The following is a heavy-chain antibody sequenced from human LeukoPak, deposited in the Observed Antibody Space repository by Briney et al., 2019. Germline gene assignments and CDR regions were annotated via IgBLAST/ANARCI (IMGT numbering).Heavy chain of an antibody. J-gene: IGHJ4*02. Sequence: PGGSLRLSCAASGFTFSSYAMSWVRQAPGKGLEWVSSINNDGGGSFFADSVKDRFTISRDDSRSVVYLQMNSLSAEDTAVYYCARSGVATCHYWGQGTLVTVSS. CDR3: ARSGVATCHY. CDR1: GFTFSSYA. V-gene: IGHV3-23*01. D-gene: IGHD2-15*01. CDR2: INNDGGGS.